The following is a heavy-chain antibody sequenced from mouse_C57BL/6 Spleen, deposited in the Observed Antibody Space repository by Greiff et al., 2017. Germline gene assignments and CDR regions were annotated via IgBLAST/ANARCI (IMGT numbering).Heavy chain of an antibody. CDR2: IYSGDGDP. CDR3: ARGYSNYLFDD. V-gene: IGHV1-80*01. D-gene: IGHD2-5*01. CDR1: GYAFSSYW. J-gene: IGHJ2*01. Sequence: QVQLQQSGAELVKPGASVKISCKASGYAFSSYWMNWVKQRPGKGLAWIGQIYSGDGDPIYTGKFQGKATLTADKSSSTAYIQLSSLTSVDSSVYFCARGYSNYLFDDWGQGTTLTVSS.